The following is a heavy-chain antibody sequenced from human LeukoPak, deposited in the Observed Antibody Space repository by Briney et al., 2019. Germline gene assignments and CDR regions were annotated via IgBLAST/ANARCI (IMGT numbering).Heavy chain of an antibody. J-gene: IGHJ4*02. CDR1: GYTFTSYG. CDR2: ISAYNGNT. CDR3: AIHSDYDILTGYDYYFDY. Sequence: ASVKVSCKASGYTFTSYGISWVRQAPGQGLEWMGWISAYNGNTNYAQKLQGRVTMTTDTSTSTAYMELRSLRSDDTAVYYCAIHSDYDILTGYDYYFDYWGQGTLVTAFS. D-gene: IGHD3-9*01. V-gene: IGHV1-18*01.